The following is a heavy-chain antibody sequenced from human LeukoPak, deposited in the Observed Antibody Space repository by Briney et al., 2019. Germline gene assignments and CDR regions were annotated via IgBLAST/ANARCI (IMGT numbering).Heavy chain of an antibody. V-gene: IGHV4-34*01. Sequence: SETLSLTCAVYGGSFSGYYWSWIRQPPGKGLEWIGEINHSGSTNYNPSLKSRVTISVGTSKNQFSLKLSSVTAADTAVYYCARALVRWLGPTYFDYWGQGTLVTVSS. D-gene: IGHD6-19*01. CDR3: ARALVRWLGPTYFDY. J-gene: IGHJ4*02. CDR1: GGSFSGYY. CDR2: INHSGST.